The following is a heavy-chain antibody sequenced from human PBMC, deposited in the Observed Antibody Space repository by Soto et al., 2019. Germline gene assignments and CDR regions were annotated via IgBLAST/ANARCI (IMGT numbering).Heavy chain of an antibody. CDR3: AGGLWFGESYYYYGMDV. CDR2: ISYDGSNK. Sequence: GGSLRLSCAASGFTFSSYGMHWVRQAPGKGLEWVAVISYDGSNKYYADSVKGRFTIPRDNSKNTLYLQMNSLRAEDTAVYYCAGGLWFGESYYYYGMDVWGQGTTVTVSS. J-gene: IGHJ6*02. D-gene: IGHD3-10*01. CDR1: GFTFSSYG. V-gene: IGHV3-30*03.